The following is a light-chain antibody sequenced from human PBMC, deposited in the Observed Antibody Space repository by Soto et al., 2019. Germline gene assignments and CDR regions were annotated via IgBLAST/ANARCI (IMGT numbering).Light chain of an antibody. J-gene: IGKJ5*01. Sequence: EIVLTQSPATLSVSPGERATLSCRASQSVTSNYLAWYQQKPGQAPRLLIYVASVRATGIPDRFSGSGSGADFTLTISRLEPEDFAIYYCQQYATAPITFGQGTRLEIK. CDR2: VAS. V-gene: IGKV3-20*01. CDR1: QSVTSNY. CDR3: QQYATAPIT.